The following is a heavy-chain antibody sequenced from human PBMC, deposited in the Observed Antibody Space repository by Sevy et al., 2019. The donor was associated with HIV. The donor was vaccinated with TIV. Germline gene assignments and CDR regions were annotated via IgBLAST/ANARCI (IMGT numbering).Heavy chain of an antibody. CDR1: GYTFTAYY. D-gene: IGHD3-22*01. V-gene: IGHV1-2*02. J-gene: IGHJ4*02. CDR3: AGMGDYYDSSGYYPLKF. Sequence: ASVKVSCKASGYTFTAYYIHWVRQAPGQGLEWMGWINPNSGGTYFAKKFQDRVTLTTDTSVNTAYIELRSLRFDDTAVYYCAGMGDYYDSSGYYPLKFWGQGTLVTVSS. CDR2: INPNSGGT.